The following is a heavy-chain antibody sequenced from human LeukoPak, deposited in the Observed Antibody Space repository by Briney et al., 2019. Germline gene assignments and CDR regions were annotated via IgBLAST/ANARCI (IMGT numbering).Heavy chain of an antibody. V-gene: IGHV1-69-2*01. Sequence: GASVKVSCKASGYTFTDYYMHWVQQAPGKGLEWMGRVDPEDGEAIYAEKFQGRVTITADTSTDTAYMELSSLRSEDTAVYYCASTLPYSSSWRGWGCFDYWGQGTLVTVSS. CDR2: VDPEDGEA. CDR3: ASTLPYSSSWRGWGCFDY. CDR1: GYTFTDYY. D-gene: IGHD6-6*01. J-gene: IGHJ4*02.